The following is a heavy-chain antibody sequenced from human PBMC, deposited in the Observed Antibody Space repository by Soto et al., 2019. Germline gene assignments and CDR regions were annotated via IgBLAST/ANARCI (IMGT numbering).Heavy chain of an antibody. CDR1: GFTFNSYA. D-gene: IGHD2-15*01. CDR2: ISSYGADR. CDR3: VKGNQLLRYYFEF. V-gene: IGHV3-64D*06. J-gene: IGHJ4*01. Sequence: SLRLSCSASGFTFNSYAMHWVRQAPGKGLEFVSAISSYGADRYYADSVKGRFAISRDNSKNTLYLQMSSLRVEDTAIYFCVKGNQLLRYYFEFWGPGTLVTVSS.